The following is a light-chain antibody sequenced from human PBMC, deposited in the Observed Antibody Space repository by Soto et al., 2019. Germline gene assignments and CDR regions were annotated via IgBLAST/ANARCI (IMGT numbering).Light chain of an antibody. J-gene: IGKJ1*01. Sequence: DIVMTQSPDSLAVSLGERATINCRSSQSVLYSSNNKNYLAWYQQKPGQPPKLLIYWASTRESGVPDRFSGSGSGTDFTLTISSLQAEDVAVYYCQQYYSTPVWTFGQGTKVEFK. CDR1: QSVLYSSNNKNY. V-gene: IGKV4-1*01. CDR2: WAS. CDR3: QQYYSTPVWT.